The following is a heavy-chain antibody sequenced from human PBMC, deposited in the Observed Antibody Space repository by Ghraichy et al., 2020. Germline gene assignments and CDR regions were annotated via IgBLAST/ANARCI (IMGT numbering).Heavy chain of an antibody. CDR1: GFTFSNYW. V-gene: IGHV3-7*01. D-gene: IGHD3-10*01. Sequence: GGSLRLSCAASGFTFSNYWMSWVRQAPGKGLEWVANIKENGSEKYYGDSVKGQFTIFRDNAKNSLYLQMNSLRAEDTAVYYCARFGPFDYWGQGTLVTVSS. CDR3: ARFGPFDY. CDR2: IKENGSEK. J-gene: IGHJ4*02.